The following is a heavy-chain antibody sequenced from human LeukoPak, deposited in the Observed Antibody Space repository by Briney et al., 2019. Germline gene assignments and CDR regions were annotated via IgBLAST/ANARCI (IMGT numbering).Heavy chain of an antibody. J-gene: IGHJ4*02. CDR3: ARDNYDIPDY. Sequence: PSETLSLTCTVSGYSISSGYYWGWIRQPPGKGLEWIGSIYHSGSTYYNPSLKSRVTISVDTSKNQFSLKLSSVTAADTAVYYCARDNYDIPDYWGQGTLVTVSS. CDR1: GYSISSGYY. D-gene: IGHD3-9*01. CDR2: IYHSGST. V-gene: IGHV4-38-2*02.